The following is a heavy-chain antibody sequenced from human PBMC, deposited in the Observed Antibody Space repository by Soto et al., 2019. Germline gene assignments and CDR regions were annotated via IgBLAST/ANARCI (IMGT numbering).Heavy chain of an antibody. Sequence: QVQLVQSGAEVKKPGSSVKVSCKASGGTFSSYAISWVRQAPGQGREWMGGIIPIFGTANYAQKLQGRVTITADESTSTANMELSSLRSEDTAVYYCARESDIVVVPERYGMDVWGQGTTVTVSS. J-gene: IGHJ6*02. CDR2: IIPIFGTA. CDR1: GGTFSSYA. D-gene: IGHD2-2*01. CDR3: ARESDIVVVPERYGMDV. V-gene: IGHV1-69*01.